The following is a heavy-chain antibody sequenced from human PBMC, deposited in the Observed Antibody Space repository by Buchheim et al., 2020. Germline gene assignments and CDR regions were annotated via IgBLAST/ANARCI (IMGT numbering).Heavy chain of an antibody. J-gene: IGHJ4*02. V-gene: IGHV3-15*01. CDR1: GFTFTKAW. CDR2: VTSTTEGGTR. CDR3: TTDRPYYYDRKYHLPRG. Sequence: EVHLAESGGGLVKPGGSLRLSCAASGFTFTKAWLTWVRQAPGKGLEWVGRVTSTTEGGTRDYAAPVKGRFTISSDDSKDTVYLQMNGLKTEDTAVYYCTTDRPYYYDRKYHLPRGWGQGTL. D-gene: IGHD3-22*01.